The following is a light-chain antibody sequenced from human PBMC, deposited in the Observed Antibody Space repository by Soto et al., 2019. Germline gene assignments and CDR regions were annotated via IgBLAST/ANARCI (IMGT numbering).Light chain of an antibody. CDR3: HQRSNWPLT. CDR1: QSLSSY. J-gene: IGKJ4*01. CDR2: DAS. V-gene: IGKV3-11*01. Sequence: EIVLTQSPATLSLSPGERATLSCRASQSLSSYLAWYQQKPGQAPRLLFYDASNRATGIPARFSGSGSGTDFTLTISSLEPEDFAVYYCHQRSNWPLTFGGGTKVEIK.